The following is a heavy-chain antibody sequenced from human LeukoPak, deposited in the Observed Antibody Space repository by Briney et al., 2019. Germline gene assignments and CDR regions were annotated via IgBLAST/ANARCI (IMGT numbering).Heavy chain of an antibody. D-gene: IGHD3-22*01. CDR2: ISAYNGNT. Sequence: ASVKVSCKVSGYTLTELSMHWVRQAPGQGLEWMGWISAYNGNTNYAQKLQGRVTMTTDTSTSTAYMELRSLRSDDTAVYYCARCRDYYDSSGYCNWGQGTLVTVSS. CDR3: ARCRDYYDSSGYCN. CDR1: GYTLTELS. J-gene: IGHJ4*02. V-gene: IGHV1-18*01.